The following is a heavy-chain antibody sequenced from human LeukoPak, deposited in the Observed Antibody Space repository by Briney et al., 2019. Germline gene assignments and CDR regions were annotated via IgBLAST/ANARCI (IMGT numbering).Heavy chain of an antibody. J-gene: IGHJ1*01. Sequence: GGSLRLSCAASGFTFSSYAMSWVRQAPGKGLEWVSAISGSGGSTYYADSVKGRFTISRDNSKNTLYLQMNSLRAEDTAVYYCAKGVGFLEWLLKHWGQSTLVTVSS. V-gene: IGHV3-23*01. CDR1: GFTFSSYA. CDR3: AKGVGFLEWLLKH. D-gene: IGHD3-3*02. CDR2: ISGSGGST.